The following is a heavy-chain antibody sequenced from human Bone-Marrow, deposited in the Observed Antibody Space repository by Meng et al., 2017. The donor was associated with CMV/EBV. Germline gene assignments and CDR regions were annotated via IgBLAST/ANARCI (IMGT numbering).Heavy chain of an antibody. V-gene: IGHV3-48*03. J-gene: IGHJ3*02. CDR2: ISSSGSTI. CDR3: ASVGVVCSSTSCYSMIAFDI. CDR1: GFTFSSYE. D-gene: IGHD2-2*01. Sequence: GESLKISCAASGFTFSSYEMNWVRQAPGKGLEWVSYISSSGSTIYYADSVKCRFTISRDNAKNSLYLQMNSLRAEDTAVYYCASVGVVCSSTSCYSMIAFDIWGQGTMVTVSS.